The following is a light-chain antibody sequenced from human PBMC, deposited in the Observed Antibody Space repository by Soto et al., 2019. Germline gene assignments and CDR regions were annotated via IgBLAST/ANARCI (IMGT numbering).Light chain of an antibody. V-gene: IGLV2-11*01. CDR2: DVI. CDR1: SSDVGGYNY. Sequence: QSALTQPRSVSGSPGQSVTLSCTGTSSDVGGYNYVSWYQQHPGKAPKLMIYDVITRPSGVPDRFSSSKSGNTASLTISGRQAEEAADYYCCSYAGSYTFVFGTGTKLTVL. CDR3: CSYAGSYTFV. J-gene: IGLJ1*01.